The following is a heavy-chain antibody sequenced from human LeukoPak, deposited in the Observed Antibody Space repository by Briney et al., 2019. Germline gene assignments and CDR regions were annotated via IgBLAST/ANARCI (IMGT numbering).Heavy chain of an antibody. CDR1: GYSFSNYW. D-gene: IGHD3-10*01. CDR3: ARRSIWSTDAFDI. CDR2: IYPGGSET. J-gene: IGHJ3*02. Sequence: GESLKISCKGLGYSFSNYWSAWVRQMPGKGLEWMGIIYPGGSETRYDPSFQGQVTISADVSTSTAYLQWSSLRASDTAMYYCARRSIWSTDAFDIWGQGTMVTVSS. V-gene: IGHV5-51*01.